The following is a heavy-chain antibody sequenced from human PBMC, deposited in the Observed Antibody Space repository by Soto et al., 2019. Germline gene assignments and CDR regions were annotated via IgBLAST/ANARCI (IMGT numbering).Heavy chain of an antibody. CDR1: GCTFSNAW. CDR2: IKSKTDCGTT. CDR3: TTGGAVADY. J-gene: IGHJ4*02. V-gene: IGHV3-15*01. Sequence: GSLRRACAASGCTFSNAWMSWVRQAPGKGLEWVGLIKSKTDCGTTDYAAPVKGRFTISRDDSKNTLYLQMNSLKTEDTAVYYCTTGGAVADYWGQGTMVTVS. D-gene: IGHD6-19*01.